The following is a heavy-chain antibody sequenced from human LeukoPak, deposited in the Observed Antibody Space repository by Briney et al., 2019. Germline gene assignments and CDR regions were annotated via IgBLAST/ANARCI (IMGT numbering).Heavy chain of an antibody. J-gene: IGHJ4*02. D-gene: IGHD5-18*01. CDR1: GYSFTSYW. V-gene: IGHV5-10-1*01. CDR3: ARHIQLWPDFDY. CDR2: IDPSDSYT. Sequence: GESLKISCKGSGYSFTSYWISWVRQMPGKGLEWMGRIDPSDSYTNYSPSFQGHVTISADKSISTAYLQWSSPKASDTAMYYCARHIQLWPDFDYWGQGTLVTVSS.